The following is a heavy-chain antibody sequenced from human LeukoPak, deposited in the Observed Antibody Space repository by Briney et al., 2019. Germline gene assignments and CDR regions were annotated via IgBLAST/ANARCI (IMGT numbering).Heavy chain of an antibody. Sequence: PGRSLRLSCAASGLTFDDYAMHWVRQVPGKGLEWVSGISWNSGSIGYADSVKGRFTISRDNAKNSLYLQMNSLRAEDTALYYCAKDSHMEGLYSSSWYYFDYWGQGTLVTVSS. CDR1: GLTFDDYA. CDR2: ISWNSGSI. CDR3: AKDSHMEGLYSSSWYYFDY. J-gene: IGHJ4*02. D-gene: IGHD6-13*01. V-gene: IGHV3-9*01.